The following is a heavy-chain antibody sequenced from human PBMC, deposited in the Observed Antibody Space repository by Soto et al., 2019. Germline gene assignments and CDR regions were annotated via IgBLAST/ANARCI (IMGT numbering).Heavy chain of an antibody. CDR3: GRATPVTTGGDY. D-gene: IGHD4-17*01. Sequence: QITLKESGPTLVKPTQTLTLTCTFSGFSLSTTGVGVGWIRQPPGKALDWLALIYWDDDKRYSPSLKSRLTITKDTSKNQVVLTITNMDPIDAATYYFGRATPVTTGGDYCGQGTLVTVSS. V-gene: IGHV2-5*02. J-gene: IGHJ4*02. CDR2: IYWDDDK. CDR1: GFSLSTTGVG.